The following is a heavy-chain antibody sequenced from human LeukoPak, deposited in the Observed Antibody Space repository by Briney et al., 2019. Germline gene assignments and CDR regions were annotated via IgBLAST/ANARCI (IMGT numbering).Heavy chain of an antibody. CDR3: ARGPSREFDY. Sequence: SETLSLTCTVSGGAISSYYWSWIRQPAEKGLEWIGHIYYSGSTNYNPSLKSRVTISVDTSKNQFSLKLSSVTAADTAVYYCARGPSREFDYWGQGTLVTVSS. CDR1: GGAISSYY. V-gene: IGHV4-59*01. CDR2: IYYSGST. J-gene: IGHJ4*02.